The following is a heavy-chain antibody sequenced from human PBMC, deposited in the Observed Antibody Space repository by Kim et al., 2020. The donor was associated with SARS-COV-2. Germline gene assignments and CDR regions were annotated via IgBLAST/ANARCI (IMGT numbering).Heavy chain of an antibody. CDR1: GFTFSSYA. CDR3: VKVAAARWELYLWGDY. V-gene: IGHV3-64D*06. D-gene: IGHD1-26*01. Sequence: GGSLRLSCSASGFTFSSYAMHWVRQAPGKGLEYVSAISSNGGSTYYADSVKGRFTISRDNSKNTLYLQMSSLRAEDTAVYYCVKVAAARWELYLWGDYWGQGTLVTVSS. CDR2: ISSNGGST. J-gene: IGHJ4*02.